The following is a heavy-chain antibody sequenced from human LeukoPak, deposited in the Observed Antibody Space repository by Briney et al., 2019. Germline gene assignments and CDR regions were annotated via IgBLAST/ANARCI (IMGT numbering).Heavy chain of an antibody. V-gene: IGHV1-46*01. CDR2: INPSGGST. Sequence: ASVKVSCKASGYTFTSYYMHWVRQAPGQGLEWMGIINPSGGSTSYAQKFQGRVTMTRDTSTSTVYMELSSLRSEDTAVYYCARDHPPEGRDGYKIGGYYSDYWGQGTLVTVSS. J-gene: IGHJ4*02. D-gene: IGHD5-24*01. CDR1: GYTFTSYY. CDR3: ARDHPPEGRDGYKIGGYYSDY.